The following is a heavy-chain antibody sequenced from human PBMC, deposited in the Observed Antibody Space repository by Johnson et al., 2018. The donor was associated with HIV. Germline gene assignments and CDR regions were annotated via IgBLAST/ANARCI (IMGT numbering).Heavy chain of an antibody. Sequence: VQVVESGGGVVQPGRSLRLSCAAYGFTFSSYAMHWVRQAPGKGLEWVAVISYDGSNKYYADSVKGRFPISRDNSKNTLSLQMNSLRAEDTAVYYCAKVDGSGTWGAFDIWGQGTMVTVSS. CDR2: ISYDGSNK. J-gene: IGHJ3*02. D-gene: IGHD3-10*01. V-gene: IGHV3-30-3*01. CDR1: GFTFSSYA. CDR3: AKVDGSGTWGAFDI.